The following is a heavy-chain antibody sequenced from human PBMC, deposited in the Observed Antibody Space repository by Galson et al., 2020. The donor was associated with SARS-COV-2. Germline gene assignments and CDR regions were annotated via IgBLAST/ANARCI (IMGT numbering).Heavy chain of an antibody. D-gene: IGHD6-13*01. CDR1: GFTFSSYG. CDR3: AKRGEGSWFDY. J-gene: IGHJ4*02. Sequence: GESLKISCAASGFTFSSYGMHWVRQAPGKGLEWVAVISYDGSNKYYADSVKGRFTISRDNSKNTLYLQMNSLRAEDTAVYYCAKRGEGSWFDYWGQGTLVTVSS. CDR2: ISYDGSNK. V-gene: IGHV3-30*18.